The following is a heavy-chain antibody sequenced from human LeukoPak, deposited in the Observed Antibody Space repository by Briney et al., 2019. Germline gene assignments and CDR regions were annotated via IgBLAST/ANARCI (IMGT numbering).Heavy chain of an antibody. D-gene: IGHD4-17*01. J-gene: IGHJ4*02. Sequence: PGRSLRLSCAASGFTFSSYAMHWVRQAPGKGLEWVAVISYDGSNKYYADSVKGRFTISRDNSKNTLYLQMNSLRAEDTAVYYCARDLATVTTYMVGWGQGTLVTVSS. CDR3: ARDLATVTTYMVG. CDR2: ISYDGSNK. CDR1: GFTFSSYA. V-gene: IGHV3-30*04.